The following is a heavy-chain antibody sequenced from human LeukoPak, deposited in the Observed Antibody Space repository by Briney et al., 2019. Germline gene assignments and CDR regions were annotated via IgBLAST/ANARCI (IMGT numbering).Heavy chain of an antibody. V-gene: IGHV3-15*01. Sequence: GGSLRLSCAASGFTFGNAWMSWVRQAPGKGLEWVGRIKSKTDGGTTDYAAPVKGRFTISRDDSKNTLYLQMNSLKTEDTAVYYCTTGCSSTSCQPDYWGQGTLVTVSS. D-gene: IGHD2-2*01. CDR3: TTGCSSTSCQPDY. CDR2: IKSKTDGGTT. J-gene: IGHJ4*02. CDR1: GFTFGNAW.